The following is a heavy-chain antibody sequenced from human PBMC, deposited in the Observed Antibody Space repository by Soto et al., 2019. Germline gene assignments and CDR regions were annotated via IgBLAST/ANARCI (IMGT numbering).Heavy chain of an antibody. V-gene: IGHV4-61*08. CDR3: AKKGSSGEYYYYGLDV. CDR1: GGSVSSGDYY. J-gene: IGHJ6*02. Sequence: KPSETLSLTCTVSGGSVSSGDYYWSWIRQPPGKGLEWIGYIYYSGSTTYNPSLKSRVTISVDTSKNQFSLKLSSVTAADTAVYYCAKKGSSGEYYYYGLDVWGQGTTVTVSS. D-gene: IGHD6-19*01. CDR2: IYYSGST.